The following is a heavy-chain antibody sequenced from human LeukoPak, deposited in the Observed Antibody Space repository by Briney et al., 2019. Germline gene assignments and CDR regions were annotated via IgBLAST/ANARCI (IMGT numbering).Heavy chain of an antibody. D-gene: IGHD2-2*01. CDR3: TTDQILDCSSTSCYLADY. J-gene: IGHJ4*02. V-gene: IGHV3-15*01. CDR2: IKSKTDGGTT. CDR1: GFTFSNAW. Sequence: GSLRLSCAASGFTFSNAWMSWVRQAPGKGLEWVGRIKSKTDGGTTDYAAPVKGRFTISRDDSKNTLYLQMNSLETEDTAVYYCTTDQILDCSSTSCYLADYWGQGTLVTVSS.